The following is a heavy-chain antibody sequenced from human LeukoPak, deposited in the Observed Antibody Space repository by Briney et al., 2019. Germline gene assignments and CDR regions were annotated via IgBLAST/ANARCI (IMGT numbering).Heavy chain of an antibody. J-gene: IGHJ3*02. CDR1: GGTFSSYA. CDR2: IIPIFGTA. V-gene: IGHV1-69*13. D-gene: IGHD3-22*01. CDR3: AREPLGSSGYYNHDAFDI. Sequence: SVKVSCKASGGTFSSYAISWVRQAPGQGLEWVGGIIPIFGTANYAQKFQGRVTITADESTSTAYMELSSLRSEDTAVYYCAREPLGSSGYYNHDAFDIWGQGTMVTVSS.